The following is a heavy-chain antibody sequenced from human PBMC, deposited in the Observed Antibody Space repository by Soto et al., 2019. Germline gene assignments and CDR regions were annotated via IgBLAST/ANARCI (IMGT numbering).Heavy chain of an antibody. CDR1: GFTFSTYA. CDR2: ISGSGGSI. Sequence: EVQLLESGGGLVQPGGSLRLSCAASGFTFSTYAMNWVRQAPGNGLEWVSAISGSGGSIHYADSVKGRFTISRDNSKNTLYLQMNSRRDEGTAVYHCVKGYWKGDVWGQGTTVTVSS. D-gene: IGHD1-1*01. V-gene: IGHV3-23*01. J-gene: IGHJ6*02. CDR3: VKGYWKGDV.